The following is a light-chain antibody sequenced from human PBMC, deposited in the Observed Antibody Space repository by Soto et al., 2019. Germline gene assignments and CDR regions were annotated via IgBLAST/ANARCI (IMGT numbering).Light chain of an antibody. CDR1: QSVSSN. CDR2: GAS. CDR3: QQYNNWPPRT. J-gene: IGKJ2*01. V-gene: IGKV3-15*01. Sequence: EIVMTQSPATLSVSPGERATLSCRASQSVSSNLAWYQQKPGQAPRLLIYGASTRATGIPARFSGSGSGTEFTLTNSSLQSEDFAVYYCQQYNNWPPRTFGQGTKLEIK.